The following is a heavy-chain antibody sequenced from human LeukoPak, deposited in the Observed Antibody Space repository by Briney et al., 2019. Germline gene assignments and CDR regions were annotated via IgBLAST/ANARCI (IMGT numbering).Heavy chain of an antibody. J-gene: IGHJ4*02. D-gene: IGHD3-9*01. V-gene: IGHV1-3*01. CDR3: ARDVDWERKFDY. Sequence: HGASVKVSCKASGYTFTNWPIHWVRQAPGQRLEWMGWINPGNGNTKYSQDFQGRVTITRDTSASTAYMELSSLRSEDTAVYYCARDVDWERKFDYWGQGTLVTVSS. CDR2: INPGNGNT. CDR1: GYTFTNWP.